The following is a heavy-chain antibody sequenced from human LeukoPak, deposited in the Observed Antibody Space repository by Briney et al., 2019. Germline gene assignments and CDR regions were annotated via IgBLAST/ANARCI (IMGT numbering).Heavy chain of an antibody. J-gene: IGHJ6*02. V-gene: IGHV4-59*08. D-gene: IGHD6-6*01. CDR3: ARHSPLSNYYYYGMDV. CDR2: IYYSGST. CDR1: GGTISSYY. Sequence: SETLSLTCTVSGGTISSYYWSWIRQPPGKGLEWIGYIYYSGSTNYNPSLKSRVTISVDTSKNQFSLKLSSVTAADTAVYYCARHSPLSNYYYYGMDVWGQGTTVTVSS.